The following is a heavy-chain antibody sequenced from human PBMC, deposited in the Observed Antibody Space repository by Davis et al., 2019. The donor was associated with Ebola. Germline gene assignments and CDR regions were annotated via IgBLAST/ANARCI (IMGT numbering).Heavy chain of an antibody. D-gene: IGHD2-2*01. V-gene: IGHV3-11*06. J-gene: IGHJ4*02. CDR3: IRVQVSGSAADKFDY. CDR1: GFTFSDYY. CDR2: ISSSSSYI. Sequence: GESLKISCAASGFTFSDYYMSWIRQAPGKGLEWVSYISSSSSYIYYADSVKGRFTISRDDAKNTLYLQMNSLRVEDTAVYYCIRVQVSGSAADKFDYWGQGTLVTVSS.